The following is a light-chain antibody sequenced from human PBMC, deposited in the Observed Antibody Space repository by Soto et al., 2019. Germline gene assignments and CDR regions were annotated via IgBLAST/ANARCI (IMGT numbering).Light chain of an antibody. Sequence: IQLTQSPSSLSASVGDRVTITCRASQGISSYLAWYQQKPGKAPKLLIYAASTLQSGVPSRFSGSGSGTDFTLTISSLQPDDFATYYCQRYTFGQGTKLEIK. J-gene: IGKJ2*01. V-gene: IGKV1-9*01. CDR3: QRYT. CDR2: AAS. CDR1: QGISSY.